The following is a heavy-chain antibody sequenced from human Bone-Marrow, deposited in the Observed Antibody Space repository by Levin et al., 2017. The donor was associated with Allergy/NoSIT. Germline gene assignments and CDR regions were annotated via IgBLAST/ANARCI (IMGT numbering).Heavy chain of an antibody. Sequence: SETLSLTCTVSGGSFSGYYWNWIRQPPGKGLEWIGEIHSSGTTKDNPSFNSRVTMSVDRSKNQISLRLTSVTAADTATYYCARSVAVFNVPWFDPWGQGTLVIVSS. CDR2: IHSSGTT. V-gene: IGHV4-34*01. CDR1: GGSFSGYY. J-gene: IGHJ5*02. CDR3: ARSVAVFNVPWFDP. D-gene: IGHD2-21*01.